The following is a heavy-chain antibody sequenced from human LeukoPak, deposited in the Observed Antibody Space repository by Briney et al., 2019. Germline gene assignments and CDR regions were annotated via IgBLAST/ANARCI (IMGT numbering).Heavy chain of an antibody. Sequence: PSETLSLTCTVSGGSISSSSYYWGWIRQPPGKGLEWIGSIYYSGSTYYNPSLKSRVTISVDTSKNQFSLKLSSVTAADTAVYYCARQGGIVGATDYWGQGTLVTVSS. V-gene: IGHV4-39*01. CDR2: IYYSGST. J-gene: IGHJ4*02. D-gene: IGHD1-26*01. CDR3: ARQGGIVGATDY. CDR1: GGSISSSSYY.